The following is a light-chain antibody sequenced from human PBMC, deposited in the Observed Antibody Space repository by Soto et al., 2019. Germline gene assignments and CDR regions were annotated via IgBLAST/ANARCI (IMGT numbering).Light chain of an antibody. Sequence: DIQMTQSPLSLSASVGDRVSITCRASQSISTFLNWYQQTPGRAPKLLIYAATTLRRGVPSRFVGTGSGTDFTLTISSLQPEDFATYFCRQSYSAPPAFGQGTKVDIK. J-gene: IGKJ1*01. CDR1: QSISTF. CDR2: AAT. V-gene: IGKV1-39*01. CDR3: RQSYSAPPA.